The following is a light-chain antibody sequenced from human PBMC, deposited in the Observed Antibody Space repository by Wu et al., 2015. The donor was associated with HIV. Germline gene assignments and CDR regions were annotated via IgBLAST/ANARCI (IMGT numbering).Light chain of an antibody. CDR3: QQYGSLTSGSLR. Sequence: EIVLTQSPGTLSLSPGERATLSCRASQSVSSSYLTWYQQKPGQAPRLLIYGASSRATGIPDRFSGSGSGTDFTLTISRLEPEDFAVYYCQQYGSLTSGSLRFGG. CDR1: QSVSSSY. CDR2: GAS. J-gene: IGKJ4*01. V-gene: IGKV3-20*01.